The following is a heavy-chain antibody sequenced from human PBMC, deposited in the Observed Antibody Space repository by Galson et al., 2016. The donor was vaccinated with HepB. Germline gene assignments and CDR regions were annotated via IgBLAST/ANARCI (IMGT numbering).Heavy chain of an antibody. CDR1: GFSFTQFS. Sequence: SLRLSCAASGFSFTQFSMNWVRQAPGKGLEWVSSISNSGSYFFNADSVKGRFSISRDNGKNSLYLQMESLRADDTALYFCARDPGTCTGGSCYEDAFDIWGQGTMVVVSS. CDR2: ISNSGSYF. J-gene: IGHJ3*02. V-gene: IGHV3-21*01. CDR3: ARDPGTCTGGSCYEDAFDI. D-gene: IGHD2-15*01.